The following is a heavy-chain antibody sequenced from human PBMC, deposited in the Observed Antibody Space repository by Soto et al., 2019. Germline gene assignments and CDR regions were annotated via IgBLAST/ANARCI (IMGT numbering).Heavy chain of an antibody. Sequence: EVQLVESGGGLVQPGGSLRLSCAASGFTFTNYWMHWVRQAPGKGLVWVSRIDSDGSSTAYVDSVKGRFTISRDNAKNTLYLQMNSLRAEDTALYYCTRSITGYSYADTWGQGTLVTVSS. D-gene: IGHD3-16*01. CDR3: TRSITGYSYADT. J-gene: IGHJ5*02. CDR1: GFTFTNYW. CDR2: IDSDGSST. V-gene: IGHV3-74*01.